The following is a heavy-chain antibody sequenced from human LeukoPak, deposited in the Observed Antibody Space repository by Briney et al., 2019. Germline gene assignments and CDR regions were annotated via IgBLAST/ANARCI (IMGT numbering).Heavy chain of an antibody. CDR2: ISSSGSTI. CDR3: ARHKSSGWPTFDY. J-gene: IGHJ4*02. CDR1: GFTFSDYC. Sequence: GGSLRLSCAASGFTFSDYCMSWIRQAPGKGLEWVSYISSSGSTIYYADSVKGRFTISRDNAKNSLYLQMNSLRAEDTAVYYCARHKSSGWPTFDYWGQGTLVTVSS. D-gene: IGHD6-19*01. V-gene: IGHV3-11*01.